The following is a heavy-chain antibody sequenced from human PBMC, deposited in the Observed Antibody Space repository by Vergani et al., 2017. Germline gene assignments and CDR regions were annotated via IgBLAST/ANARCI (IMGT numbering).Heavy chain of an antibody. J-gene: IGHJ4*02. CDR1: GYTFTSYY. CDR2: INPSGGST. D-gene: IGHD3-3*01. Sequence: QVQLVQSGAEVKKPGASVKVSCKASGYTFTSYYMHWVRQAPGQGLEWMGIINPSGGSTSYAQKFQGRVTMTRDTSTSTAYMELRSLRSDDTAVYYCARDQNYDFWSGYSGADYWGQGTLVTVSS. CDR3: ARDQNYDFWSGYSGADY. V-gene: IGHV1-46*01.